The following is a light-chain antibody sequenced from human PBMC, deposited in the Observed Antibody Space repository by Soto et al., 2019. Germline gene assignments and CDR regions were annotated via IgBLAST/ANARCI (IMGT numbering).Light chain of an antibody. CDR3: QQSYSLPRT. CDR2: AAS. Sequence: DIQMTQSPSSLSASVGDRVTITCRASQSISNILNWYQQQPGRAPRLLIYAASSLQSGVPSRFSGSGSGTDFTLTISSLQPEDFATYYCQQSYSLPRTFGRGTEVEIK. V-gene: IGKV1-39*01. CDR1: QSISNI. J-gene: IGKJ1*01.